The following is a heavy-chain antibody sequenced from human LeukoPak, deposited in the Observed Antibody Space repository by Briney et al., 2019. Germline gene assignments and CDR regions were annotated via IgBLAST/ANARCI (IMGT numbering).Heavy chain of an antibody. Sequence: PSETLSLTCAVYGGSFSGYYWSWIRQPPGKGLEWIGEINHSGSTNYNPSLTSRVTISVDTSKNQFSLKLSSVTAADTAVYYCARGRWELLYGYWGQGTLVTVSS. J-gene: IGHJ4*02. CDR3: ARGRWELLYGY. D-gene: IGHD1-26*01. CDR1: GGSFSGYY. V-gene: IGHV4-34*01. CDR2: INHSGST.